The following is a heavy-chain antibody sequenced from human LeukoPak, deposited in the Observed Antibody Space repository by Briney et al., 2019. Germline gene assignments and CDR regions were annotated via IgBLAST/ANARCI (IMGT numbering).Heavy chain of an antibody. CDR2: ISYDGTNK. V-gene: IGHV3-30*03. CDR1: GFTFSNYG. J-gene: IGHJ4*02. CDR3: AIKYSTGWYYFDS. Sequence: PGRSLRLSCAASGFTFSNYGMHWVRQAPGKGLEWVAVISYDGTNKYYADSVEGRFTISRDNSKNTLYLQMNSLRAEDTAVYYCAIKYSTGWYYFDSWGQGTLVAVSS. D-gene: IGHD6-19*01.